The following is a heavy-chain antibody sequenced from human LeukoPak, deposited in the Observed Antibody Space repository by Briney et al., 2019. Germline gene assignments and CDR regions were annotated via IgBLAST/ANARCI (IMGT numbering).Heavy chain of an antibody. Sequence: GSVKVSCKASGYTFTSYAMHWVRQASGQRLEWMGWINAGNGNTKYSQKFQGRVTITRDTSASTAYMELSSLRSEDTAVYYCARDRAPITMVRGVINWFDPWGQGTLVTVSS. J-gene: IGHJ5*02. CDR2: INAGNGNT. CDR3: ARDRAPITMVRGVINWFDP. D-gene: IGHD3-10*01. V-gene: IGHV1-3*01. CDR1: GYTFTSYA.